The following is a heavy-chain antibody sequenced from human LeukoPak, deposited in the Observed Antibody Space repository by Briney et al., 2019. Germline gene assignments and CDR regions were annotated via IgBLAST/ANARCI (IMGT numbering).Heavy chain of an antibody. J-gene: IGHJ6*03. V-gene: IGHV4-31*03. Sequence: SETLSLTCTVSGGSISSGGYYWSRIRQHPGKGLEWIGYIYYSGSTYHNPSLKSRVTISVDTSKNQFSLKLSSVTAADTAVYYCARRVYAMSYYYYMDVWGKGTTVTVSS. CDR3: ARRVYAMSYYYYMDV. CDR2: IYYSGST. D-gene: IGHD2-8*01. CDR1: GGSISSGGYY.